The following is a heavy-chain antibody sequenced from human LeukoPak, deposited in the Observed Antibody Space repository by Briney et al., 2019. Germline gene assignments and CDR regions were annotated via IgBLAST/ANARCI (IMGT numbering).Heavy chain of an antibody. D-gene: IGHD3-22*01. CDR2: IIPIFGTA. V-gene: IGHV1-69*05. CDR1: GGTFSSYA. Sequence: SVKVSCKASGGTFSSYAISWVRQAPGQGLEWMGGIIPIFGTANYAQKLQGRVTMTTDTSTSTAYMELRSLRSDDTAVYYCARDREERDYYDSSGPEADPWGQGTLVTVSS. CDR3: ARDREERDYYDSSGPEADP. J-gene: IGHJ5*02.